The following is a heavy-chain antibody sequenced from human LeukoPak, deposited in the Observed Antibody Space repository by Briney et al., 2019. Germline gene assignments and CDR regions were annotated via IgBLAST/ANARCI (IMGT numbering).Heavy chain of an antibody. CDR3: AKDLYGDYSFDY. J-gene: IGHJ4*02. Sequence: GGSLRLSCAASGFTFSSYAMSWVRQAPGKGLEWVSAISGSGGSTYYADSVKGRFTISRDNSKNTLYLQMNRLRAEDTAVYYCAKDLYGDYSFDYWGQGTLVTVSS. V-gene: IGHV3-23*01. CDR1: GFTFSSYA. D-gene: IGHD4-17*01. CDR2: ISGSGGST.